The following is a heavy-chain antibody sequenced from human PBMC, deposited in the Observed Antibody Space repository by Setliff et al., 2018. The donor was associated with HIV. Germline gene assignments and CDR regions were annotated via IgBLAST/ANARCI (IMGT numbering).Heavy chain of an antibody. D-gene: IGHD6-19*01. CDR2: ISGSGSPI. V-gene: IGHV3-48*04. J-gene: IGHJ4*02. CDR1: GFPFSSYS. CDR3: SASGWPFDY. Sequence: PGGSLRLSCAASGFPFSSYSINWFRQAPGKGLEWVSYISGSGSPIYYADSAKGRFTISRDNANKSLYLQMNSLRAEDTAVYYCSASGWPFDYWGQGTLVTVSS.